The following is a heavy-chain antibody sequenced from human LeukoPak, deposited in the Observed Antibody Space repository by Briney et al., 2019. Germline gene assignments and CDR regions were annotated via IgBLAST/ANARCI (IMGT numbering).Heavy chain of an antibody. CDR2: ISYDGSNK. CDR1: GFTFSSYA. Sequence: PGRSLRLSCAASGFTFSSYAMHWVRQAPGKGLEWVAVISYDGSNKYYADSVKGRFTISRDNSKNTLYLQMNSLRDEDTAMYYCAKEGTRMASSYFDYWGQGTLITVSS. V-gene: IGHV3-30*04. J-gene: IGHJ4*02. D-gene: IGHD2-8*01. CDR3: AKEGTRMASSYFDY.